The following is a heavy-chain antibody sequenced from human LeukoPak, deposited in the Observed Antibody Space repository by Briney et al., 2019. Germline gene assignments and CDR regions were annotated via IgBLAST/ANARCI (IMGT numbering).Heavy chain of an antibody. Sequence: ASVKVSCKASGGTFSSYAISWVRQAPGQGLEWMGGIIPIFGTANYAQKFQGRVTITTDESTSTAYMELSSLRSEDTAVYYCARGLGYCSSTSCYSPMDVWGQGTTVTVSS. CDR3: ARGLGYCSSTSCYSPMDV. CDR1: GGTFSSYA. CDR2: IIPIFGTA. D-gene: IGHD2-2*01. V-gene: IGHV1-69*05. J-gene: IGHJ6*02.